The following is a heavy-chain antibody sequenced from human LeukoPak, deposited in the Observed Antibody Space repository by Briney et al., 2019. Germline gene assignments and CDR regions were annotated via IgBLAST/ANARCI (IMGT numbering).Heavy chain of an antibody. CDR3: ARAKYCSSTSCPDAFDI. CDR1: GFTFSSYA. CDR2: ISYDGSNK. Sequence: GGSLRLSCAASGFTFSSYAMSWVRQAPGKGLEWVAVISYDGSNKYYADSVKGRFTISRDNSKNTLYLQMNSLRAEDTAVYYCARAKYCSSTSCPDAFDIWGQGTMVTVSS. V-gene: IGHV3-30*04. J-gene: IGHJ3*02. D-gene: IGHD2-2*01.